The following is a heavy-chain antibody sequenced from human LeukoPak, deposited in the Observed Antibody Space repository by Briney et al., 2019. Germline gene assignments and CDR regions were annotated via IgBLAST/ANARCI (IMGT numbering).Heavy chain of an antibody. CDR3: ARSYSSSSHYYYYYMDV. CDR1: GGSISSSSYY. V-gene: IGHV4-39*01. Sequence: SETLSLTCTVSGGSISSSSYYWGWIRQPRGKGLEWIGSIYYSGSTYYNPSLKSRVTISVDTSKNQFSLKLSSVTAADTAVYYCARSYSSSSHYYYYYMDVWGKGTTVTVSS. CDR2: IYYSGST. J-gene: IGHJ6*03. D-gene: IGHD6-6*01.